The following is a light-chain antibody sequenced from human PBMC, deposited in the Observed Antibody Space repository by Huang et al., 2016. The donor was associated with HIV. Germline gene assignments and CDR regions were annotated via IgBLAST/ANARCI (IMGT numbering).Light chain of an antibody. Sequence: AIRMTQSPSSLSASTGDRVTITCRASQGISSYLAWYQQKPWKAPNLLIYAASTLQSGVPSRFSGSGFGTDFTLTISRLQSEDLGSYHCQQYYTYPHSCGQGTKLEI. CDR2: AAS. CDR3: QQYYTYPHS. J-gene: IGKJ2*01. V-gene: IGKV1-8*01. CDR1: QGISSY.